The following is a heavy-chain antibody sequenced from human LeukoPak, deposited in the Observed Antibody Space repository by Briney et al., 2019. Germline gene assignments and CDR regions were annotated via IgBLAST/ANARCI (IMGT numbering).Heavy chain of an antibody. CDR3: AREDDSSGYPFDY. V-gene: IGHV4-4*07. CDR2: IYTSGST. Sequence: KASETLSLTCSVSGGSISSYYWSWIRQPAGRGLEWIGRIYTSGSTNYNPSLKSRVTMSVETSKNQFSLKLSSVTAADTAVYYCAREDDSSGYPFDYWGQGTLVTVSS. D-gene: IGHD3-22*01. CDR1: GGSISSYY. J-gene: IGHJ4*02.